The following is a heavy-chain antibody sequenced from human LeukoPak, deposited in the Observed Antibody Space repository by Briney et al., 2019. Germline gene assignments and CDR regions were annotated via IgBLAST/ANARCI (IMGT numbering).Heavy chain of an antibody. D-gene: IGHD4-17*01. Sequence: GGSLRLSCAASGFTFSGYSMNWVRRAPGKGLEWVSSISSSSSYIYYADSVKGRFTISRDNAKNSLYLQMNSLRAEDTAVYYCARFDYGDYFDYWGQGTLVTVSS. V-gene: IGHV3-21*01. J-gene: IGHJ4*02. CDR2: ISSSSSYI. CDR3: ARFDYGDYFDY. CDR1: GFTFSGYS.